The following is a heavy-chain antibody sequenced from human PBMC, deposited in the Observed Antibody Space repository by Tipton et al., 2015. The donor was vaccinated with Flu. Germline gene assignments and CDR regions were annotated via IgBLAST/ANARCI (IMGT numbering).Heavy chain of an antibody. J-gene: IGHJ5*02. Sequence: GLVKPSETLSLTCTASGGSISSSSYYWGWIRQPPGKGLEWIGSIYYSGSTYYNPSLKSRVTISVDTSKNQFSLKLSSVTAADTAVYYCARPFRADPGNWFDPWGQGTLVTVSS. V-gene: IGHV4-39*01. CDR1: GGSISSSSYY. CDR3: ARPFRADPGNWFDP. CDR2: IYYSGST. D-gene: IGHD3-16*01.